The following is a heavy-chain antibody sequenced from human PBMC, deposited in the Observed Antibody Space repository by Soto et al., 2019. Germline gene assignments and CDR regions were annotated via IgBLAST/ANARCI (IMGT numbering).Heavy chain of an antibody. CDR1: GGSVSSTNW. J-gene: IGHJ4*02. D-gene: IGHD6-19*01. CDR3: ARDRAVSARGSFDY. CDR2: IYHSGST. V-gene: IGHV4-4*02. Sequence: QVQLLESGPGLVEPSGTLSLTCAVSGGSVSSTNWWSWVRQPPGKGLEWIGEIYHSGSTYYNPSLKSRVTISVDKSKNQFSLRLGSVTAADTAVYFCARDRAVSARGSFDYWGQGTLVTVSS.